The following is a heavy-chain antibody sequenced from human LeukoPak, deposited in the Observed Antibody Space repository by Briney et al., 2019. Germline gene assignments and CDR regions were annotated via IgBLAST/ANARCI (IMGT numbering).Heavy chain of an antibody. CDR3: AGGYKYAYYNYYYMDV. D-gene: IGHD5-24*01. Sequence: SETLSLTCAVYGGSFSGYYWSWIRQPPGKGLEWIAYISYSGSTNYNPSLKSRVTISVDTSKNQFSLKLSSVTAADTAVYYCAGGYKYAYYNYYYMDVWGKGTTVTVSS. V-gene: IGHV4-59*01. CDR2: ISYSGST. CDR1: GGSFSGYY. J-gene: IGHJ6*03.